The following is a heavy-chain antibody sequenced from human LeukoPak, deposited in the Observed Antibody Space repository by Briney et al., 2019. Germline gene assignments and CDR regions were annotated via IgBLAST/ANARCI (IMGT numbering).Heavy chain of an antibody. CDR3: ARGRLRLGELSEDRRSYYYYYYYMDV. CDR1: GGSISRYY. Sequence: PSETLSVTCTVSGGSISRYYWSWIRQPPGRGLEGIGYIYYSGSTNYNPSLKSRVTISVDTSKNQFSLKLSSVTAADTAVYYCARGRLRLGELSEDRRSYYYYYYYMDVWGKGPTVTVSS. CDR2: IYYSGST. J-gene: IGHJ6*03. D-gene: IGHD3-16*02. V-gene: IGHV4-59*01.